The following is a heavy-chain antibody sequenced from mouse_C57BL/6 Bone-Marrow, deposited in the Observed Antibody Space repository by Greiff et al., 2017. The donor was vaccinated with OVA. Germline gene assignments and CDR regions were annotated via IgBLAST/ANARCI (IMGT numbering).Heavy chain of an antibody. Sequence: EVMLVESGGGLVQPGGSLKLSCAASGFTFSDYYMSWVRQTPEKRLEWVAYISNGGGSTYYPDTVKGRFTISRDNAKNTLYLQMSRLKSEDTAMYYCASWERGFAYWGKGTLVTVSA. CDR1: GFTFSDYY. D-gene: IGHD4-1*01. CDR3: ASWERGFAY. V-gene: IGHV5-12*01. CDR2: ISNGGGST. J-gene: IGHJ3*01.